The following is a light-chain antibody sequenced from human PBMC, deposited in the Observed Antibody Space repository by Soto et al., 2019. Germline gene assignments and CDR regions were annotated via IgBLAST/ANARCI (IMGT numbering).Light chain of an antibody. CDR1: GSNIGISS. J-gene: IGLJ1*01. V-gene: IGLV1-44*01. Sequence: SVLTQPPSASGTPGQSVTISCSGSGSNIGISSVYWFQQVSGAAPKLVIYDVSKRPSGVPDRFSGSKSGNTASLTISGLQAEDEADYYCCSYAGSYTPYVFGTGTKV. CDR3: CSYAGSYTPYV. CDR2: DVS.